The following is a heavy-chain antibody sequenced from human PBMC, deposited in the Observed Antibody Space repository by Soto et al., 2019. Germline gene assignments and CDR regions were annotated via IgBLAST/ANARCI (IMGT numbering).Heavy chain of an antibody. Sequence: PSETLSLTCTVSGGSISSSSYYWGWIRQPPGKGLEWIGSIYYSGSTYYNPSLKSRVTISVDTSKNQFSLKLSSVTPEDTAVYYCAGTTSLQWYYMDVWEKGTTVTVSS. CDR3: AGTTSLQWYYMDV. CDR1: GGSISSSSYY. D-gene: IGHD1-7*01. V-gene: IGHV4-39*01. J-gene: IGHJ6*03. CDR2: IYYSGST.